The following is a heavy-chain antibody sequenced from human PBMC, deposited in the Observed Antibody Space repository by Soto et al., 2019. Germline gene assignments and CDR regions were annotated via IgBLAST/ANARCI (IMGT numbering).Heavy chain of an antibody. V-gene: IGHV4-34*01. J-gene: IGHJ4*02. Sequence: QVQLQQWGAGLLKPSETLSLTCAVYGGSFSGYYWSWIRQPPGKGLEWIGEINHSGSTNYNPSLKSRVTISVDTSKNQFSLKLSSVTAADTAVNYCARAGRDGYNGYFDYWGQGTLVTVSS. CDR1: GGSFSGYY. CDR3: ARAGRDGYNGYFDY. D-gene: IGHD5-12*01. CDR2: INHSGST.